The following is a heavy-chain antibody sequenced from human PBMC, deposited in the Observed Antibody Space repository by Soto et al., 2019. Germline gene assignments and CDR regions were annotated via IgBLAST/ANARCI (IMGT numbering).Heavy chain of an antibody. CDR1: GYTFTGYY. CDR3: ARMFGDTSYYYYGMDV. V-gene: IGHV1-2*02. Sequence: ASVKVSCKASGYTFTGYYMHWVRQAPGQGLEWMGWINPNSGGTNYAQKFQGRVTMTRDTSISTAYMELSRLRSDDTAVYYCARMFGDTSYYYYGMDVRGQGTTVTVSS. D-gene: IGHD3-10*02. J-gene: IGHJ6*02. CDR2: INPNSGGT.